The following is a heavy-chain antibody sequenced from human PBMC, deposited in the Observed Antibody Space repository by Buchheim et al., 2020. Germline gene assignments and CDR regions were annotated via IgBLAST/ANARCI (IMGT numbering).Heavy chain of an antibody. CDR1: GFTVSNYY. J-gene: IGHJ4*02. Sequence: EVHLVESGGGLVQPGGSLRLSCAASGFTVSNYYVSWVRQAPGKGLEWVSVIFSGGSTYYPGAVEGRFTISRDSFRNIIYLQMHNLRVEDTAVYYCATETYYYDPEGWRPFDSWGQGT. CDR2: IFSGGST. V-gene: IGHV3-66*01. D-gene: IGHD3-22*01. CDR3: ATETYYYDPEGWRPFDS.